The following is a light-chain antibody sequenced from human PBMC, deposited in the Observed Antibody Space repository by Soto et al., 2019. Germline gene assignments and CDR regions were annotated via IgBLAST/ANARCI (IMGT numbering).Light chain of an antibody. Sequence: EIVLTQSPDTLSLSPGERATLSCRASQSVTSNYLAWYQQKPGQAPRFLIYDASSRATGIPDRFSGSGSGTDFTLTISRLEPEDFAVYYYQQYGSSPLPLGGGTKVDIK. CDR1: QSVTSNY. J-gene: IGKJ4*01. V-gene: IGKV3-20*01. CDR2: DAS. CDR3: QQYGSSPLP.